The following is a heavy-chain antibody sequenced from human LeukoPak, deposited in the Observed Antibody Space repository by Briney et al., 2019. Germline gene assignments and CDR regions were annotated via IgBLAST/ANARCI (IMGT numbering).Heavy chain of an antibody. CDR1: GGSISSYY. CDR3: ARARSHIFDY. CDR2: IYYSGST. J-gene: IGHJ4*02. Sequence: SETLSLTCTVSGGSISSYYWSWIRQPPGKGLEWIGYIYYSGSTNYNPSLKSRVTTSVDTSKNQFSLKLSSVTAADTAVYYCARARSHIFDYWGQGTLVTVSS. V-gene: IGHV4-59*12. D-gene: IGHD6-6*01.